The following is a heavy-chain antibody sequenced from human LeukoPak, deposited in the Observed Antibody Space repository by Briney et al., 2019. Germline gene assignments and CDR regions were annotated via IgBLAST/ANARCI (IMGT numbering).Heavy chain of an antibody. CDR1: GGSFSGYY. V-gene: IGHV4-34*01. Sequence: SETLSLTCAVYGGSFSGYYWSWIRQPPGKGLEWIGEINHSGSTNYNPSLESRVTISVDTSKNQFSLKLSSVTAADTAVYYCARERASAGPFDYWGQGTLVTVSS. CDR2: INHSGST. J-gene: IGHJ4*02. CDR3: ARERASAGPFDY. D-gene: IGHD6-13*01.